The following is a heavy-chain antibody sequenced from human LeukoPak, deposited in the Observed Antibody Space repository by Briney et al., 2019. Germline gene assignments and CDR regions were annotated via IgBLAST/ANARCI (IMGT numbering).Heavy chain of an antibody. V-gene: IGHV4-61*02. J-gene: IGHJ4*02. CDR2: IYTSGST. CDR3: ARGGSSGWYGY. Sequence: SQTLSLTCTVSGGSISSGSYYWSGIRQPAGKGLEWIGRIYTSGSTNYNPSLKSRVTISVDTSKNQFSLKLSSVTAADTAVYYCARGGSSGWYGYWGQGTLVTVSS. D-gene: IGHD6-19*01. CDR1: GGSISSGSYY.